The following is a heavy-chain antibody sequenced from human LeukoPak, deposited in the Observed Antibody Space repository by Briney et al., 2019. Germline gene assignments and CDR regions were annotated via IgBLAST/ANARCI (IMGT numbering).Heavy chain of an antibody. D-gene: IGHD5-12*01. CDR3: AKDSMWLLDKDGIDY. CDR2: IRYDGSNK. J-gene: IGHJ4*02. V-gene: IGHV3-30*02. Sequence: GGSLRLSCAASGFTFSSYGMHWVRQAPGKGLEWVAFIRYDGSNKYYADSVKGRFTISRDSSKNTLYLQMNSLRAEDTAVYYCAKDSMWLLDKDGIDYWGQGTLVTVSS. CDR1: GFTFSSYG.